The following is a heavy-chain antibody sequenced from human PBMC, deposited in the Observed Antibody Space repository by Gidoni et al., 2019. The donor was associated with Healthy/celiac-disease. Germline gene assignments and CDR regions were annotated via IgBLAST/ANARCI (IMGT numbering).Heavy chain of an antibody. V-gene: IGHV3-30*18. CDR2: ISYDGSNK. Sequence: VQLVESGGGVVQPGRSLRLSCAASGFTFSSYGMHWVRQAPGKGLEWVAVISYDGSNKYYADSVKGRFTISRDNSKNTLYLQMNSLRAEDTAVYYGAKDALFFGALYYFDYWGQGTLVTVSS. CDR3: AKDALFFGALYYFDY. J-gene: IGHJ4*02. CDR1: GFTFSSYG. D-gene: IGHD3-16*01.